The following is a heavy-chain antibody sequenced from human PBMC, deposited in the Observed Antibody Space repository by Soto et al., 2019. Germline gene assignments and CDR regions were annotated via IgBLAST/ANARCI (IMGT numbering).Heavy chain of an antibody. Sequence: PGGSLRLSCAASGFTFNKYALTWVRQSPGKGLDRVSAISGSGGSTYYADSVKGRFTISRDNSKNTLYLQMNSLRAEDTAVYYCAKDFGDSSPFGYWGQGALVTVSS. CDR2: ISGSGGST. V-gene: IGHV3-23*01. D-gene: IGHD4-17*01. CDR3: AKDFGDSSPFGY. CDR1: GFTFNKYA. J-gene: IGHJ4*02.